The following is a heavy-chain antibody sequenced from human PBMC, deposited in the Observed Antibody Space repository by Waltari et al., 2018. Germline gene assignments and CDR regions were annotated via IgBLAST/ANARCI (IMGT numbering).Heavy chain of an antibody. CDR3: ARDSNTIVVVAAALDY. CDR2: KSDDGSNQ. CDR1: GFTFSSYA. J-gene: IGHJ4*02. Sequence: QVQLVESGGGVVQPGRSLRLSCAASGFTFSSYAILWVCQAPGKWIEWMALKSDDGSNQHNADSVEGRFTISRDNSKNTVYWQMNSLRPEDKGGYYCARDSNTIVVVAAALDYWGQGTLVTVSS. V-gene: IGHV3-30*01. D-gene: IGHD2-15*01.